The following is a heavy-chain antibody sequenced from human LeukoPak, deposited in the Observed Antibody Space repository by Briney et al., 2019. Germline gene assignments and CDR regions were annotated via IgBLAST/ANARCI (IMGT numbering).Heavy chain of an antibody. J-gene: IGHJ4*02. V-gene: IGHV3-23*01. CDR3: AKDHYTSGNDY. CDR1: GFTFSSYD. Sequence: GGSLRLSCAASGFTFSSYDMTWVRQAPGKGLEWVSAISGNGGSTYYADSVKGRFTISRDDSKNTLYLQMNSLRAEDTAVYYCAKDHYTSGNDYWGQGTLVTVSS. D-gene: IGHD4-23*01. CDR2: ISGNGGST.